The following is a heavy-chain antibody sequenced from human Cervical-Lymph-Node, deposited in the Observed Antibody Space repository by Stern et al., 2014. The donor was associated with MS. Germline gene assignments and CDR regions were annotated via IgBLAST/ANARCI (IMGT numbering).Heavy chain of an antibody. V-gene: IGHV1-69*01. D-gene: IGHD6-19*01. CDR2: IIPIFGTA. CDR3: ARETYRSGWGLDAFDI. CDR1: GGTFSSYA. J-gene: IGHJ3*02. Sequence: VQLVESGAEVKKPGSSVKVSCKASGGTFSSYAISWVRQAPGQGLEWMGGIIPIFGTANYAQKFQGRVTITADESTSTAYMELSSLRSEDTAVYYCARETYRSGWGLDAFDIWGQGTMVTVSS.